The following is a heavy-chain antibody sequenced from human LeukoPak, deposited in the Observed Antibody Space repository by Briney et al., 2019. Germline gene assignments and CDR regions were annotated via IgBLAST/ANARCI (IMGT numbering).Heavy chain of an antibody. CDR1: GDSISGYY. V-gene: IGHV4-4*07. Sequence: PSETLSLTCAVSGDSISGYYWSWIRQPAEKGLEWIARMSGSGSTNYNPSLKSRVTLSVDTSKNQFSLGLNSVTAADTAEYYCARDRTYYDSTGYYYDFWGQGTLVTVSS. D-gene: IGHD3-22*01. CDR2: MSGSGST. J-gene: IGHJ4*02. CDR3: ARDRTYYDSTGYYYDF.